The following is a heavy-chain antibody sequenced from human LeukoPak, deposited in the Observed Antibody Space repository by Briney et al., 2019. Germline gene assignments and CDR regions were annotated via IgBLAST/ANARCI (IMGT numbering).Heavy chain of an antibody. D-gene: IGHD6-13*01. CDR2: IFYSGST. Sequence: SETLSLTCTVSGGSISSSSYYWGWLRQPPGKGLEWIGSIFYSGSTFYNPSLKSRVTISVDTSKNQFSLKLTSVTAADTAVYYCARTIYTSSWYVDFDYWGQGTLVTVSS. V-gene: IGHV4-39*07. CDR1: GGSISSSSYY. J-gene: IGHJ4*02. CDR3: ARTIYTSSWYVDFDY.